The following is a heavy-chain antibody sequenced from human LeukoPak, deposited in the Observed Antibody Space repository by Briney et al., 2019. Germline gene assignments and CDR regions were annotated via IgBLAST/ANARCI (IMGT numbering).Heavy chain of an antibody. CDR1: GFTFSSYS. V-gene: IGHV3-21*01. Sequence: GGSLRLSCAASGFTFSSYSMNWVRQARGKGVEWVSYISSSSSYIYYADSVKGRFTISRDNAKNSLYLQMNSLRAEDTAVYYCARLAVDSWFDPWGQGTLVTVSS. J-gene: IGHJ5*02. D-gene: IGHD6-19*01. CDR2: ISSSSSYI. CDR3: ARLAVDSWFDP.